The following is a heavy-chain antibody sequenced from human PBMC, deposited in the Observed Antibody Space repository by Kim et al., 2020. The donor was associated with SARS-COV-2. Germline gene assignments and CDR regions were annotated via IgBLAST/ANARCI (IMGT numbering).Heavy chain of an antibody. CDR1: GGSISSSSYY. CDR2: IYYSGST. CDR3: ARRRDIEWFGEFYFDY. J-gene: IGHJ4*02. D-gene: IGHD3-10*01. V-gene: IGHV4-39*01. Sequence: SETLSLTCTVSGGSISSSSYYWGWIRQPPGKGLEWIGSIYYSGSTYYNPSLKSRVTISVDTSKNQFSLKLSSVTAADTAVYYCARRRDIEWFGEFYFDYWGQGTLVTVSS.